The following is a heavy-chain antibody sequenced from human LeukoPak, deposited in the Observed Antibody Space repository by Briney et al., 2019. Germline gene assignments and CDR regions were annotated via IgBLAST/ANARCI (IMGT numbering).Heavy chain of an antibody. Sequence: GESLKISCKGSGYSFTSYWIGWVRQMPGKCLEWMGIIYPGDSDTRYSPSFQGQVTISADKSISTAYLQWSSLKASDTAMYYCATTYYYDSSGYWGEFDPWGQGTLVTVSS. D-gene: IGHD3-22*01. CDR3: ATTYYYDSSGYWGEFDP. J-gene: IGHJ5*02. V-gene: IGHV5-51*01. CDR1: GYSFTSYW. CDR2: IYPGDSDT.